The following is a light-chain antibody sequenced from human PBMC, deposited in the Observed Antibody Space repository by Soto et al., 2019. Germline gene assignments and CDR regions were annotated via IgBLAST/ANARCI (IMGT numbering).Light chain of an antibody. CDR3: MQALQTPWT. CDR1: QSLLYSNGYNY. V-gene: IGKV2-28*01. J-gene: IGKJ1*01. Sequence: DIVMTQSPLSLPVTPGEPASISCRSSQSLLYSNGYNYLEWYLQKPGQSPQLLIYLCSNRASGVLDRFSGSGSGTDFTLKIRRMEAEDVGVYYCMQALQTPWTFGQGTNVDIK. CDR2: LCS.